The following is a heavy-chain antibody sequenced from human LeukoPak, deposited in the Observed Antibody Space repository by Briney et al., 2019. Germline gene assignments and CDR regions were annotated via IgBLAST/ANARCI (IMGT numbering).Heavy chain of an antibody. CDR1: GGSLSSYY. CDR3: ARAPGYCSGGSCAYYFDY. CDR2: IYYSGST. J-gene: IGHJ4*02. V-gene: IGHV4-59*01. D-gene: IGHD2-15*01. Sequence: SETLSLTCTVSGGSLSSYYWSWIRQPPGKGLEWIGYIYYSGSTNYNPSLKSRVTISVDTSKNQFSLKLSSVTAADTAVYYCARAPGYCSGGSCAYYFDYWGQGTLVTVSS.